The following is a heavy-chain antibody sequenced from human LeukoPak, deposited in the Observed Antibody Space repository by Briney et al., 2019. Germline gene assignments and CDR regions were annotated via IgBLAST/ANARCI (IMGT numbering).Heavy chain of an antibody. V-gene: IGHV3-48*02. J-gene: IGHJ4*02. D-gene: IGHD6-19*01. CDR1: GFTFSSYS. Sequence: PGGSLRLSCAASGFTFSSYSMTWVRQAPGKGLEWVSYISGSSSIIYYADSVKGRFIISRDNAKNSLYLQMNSLRDEDTALYYCARWFSSGRGFFDYWGQGILVTVSS. CDR3: ARWFSSGRGFFDY. CDR2: ISGSSSII.